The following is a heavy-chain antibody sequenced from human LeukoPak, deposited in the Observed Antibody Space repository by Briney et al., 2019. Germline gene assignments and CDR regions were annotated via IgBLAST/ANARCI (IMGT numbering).Heavy chain of an antibody. CDR2: LTWNGGVI. Sequence: RSLRLSCAASGFTFDDYAMHWVRQAPGKGLEWVAALTWNGGVIGYADSVKGRFTISRDNAKNFLFLQMNSLRVEDTAWYYCATDEKNSGYTWGQGTLVTVSS. J-gene: IGHJ5*02. CDR1: GFTFDDYA. V-gene: IGHV3-9*01. D-gene: IGHD5-18*01. CDR3: ATDEKNSGYT.